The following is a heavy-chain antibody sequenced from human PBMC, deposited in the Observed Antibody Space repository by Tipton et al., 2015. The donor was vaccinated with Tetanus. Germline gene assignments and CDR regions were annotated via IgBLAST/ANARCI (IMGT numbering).Heavy chain of an antibody. CDR1: GVSVTTYH. V-gene: IGHV4-59*02. CDR2: ISASGST. J-gene: IGHJ4*01. Sequence: TLSLTCNVSGVSVTTYHWSWIRQPPGKGLEWLAYISASGSTNSNYSLKSRITISQDTSKNQFSLRLTSVTAADTAVYYCARANXXFPKKGPFDSWXXXSLXXXSX. CDR3: ARANXXFPKKGPFDS.